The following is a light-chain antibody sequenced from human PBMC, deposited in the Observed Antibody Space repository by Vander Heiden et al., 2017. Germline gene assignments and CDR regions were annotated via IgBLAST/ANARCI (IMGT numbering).Light chain of an antibody. Sequence: DIQITQSPSSLSASVGDRVTITCRASQSISSYLNWYQQKPGKAPKLLIYAASSLQSGVPSRFSGSGSGTDFTLTISSLQPEDFATYYCQQSYSTRWTFGQGTKVEIK. CDR3: QQSYSTRWT. CDR2: AAS. CDR1: QSISSY. V-gene: IGKV1-39*01. J-gene: IGKJ1*01.